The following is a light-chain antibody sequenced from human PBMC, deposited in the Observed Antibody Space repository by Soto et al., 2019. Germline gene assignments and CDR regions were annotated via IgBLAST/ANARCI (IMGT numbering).Light chain of an antibody. Sequence: EIVLTQSPGTLSLSPGERATLSCRASQSVSSSYLAWYQQKPGQAPRLLIYGASSRATGIPDRFSGSVSGTDFTLTISRLEPEDFAVYYCQHYCSSPFTFGPGTKVYIK. J-gene: IGKJ3*01. CDR2: GAS. V-gene: IGKV3-20*01. CDR1: QSVSSSY. CDR3: QHYCSSPFT.